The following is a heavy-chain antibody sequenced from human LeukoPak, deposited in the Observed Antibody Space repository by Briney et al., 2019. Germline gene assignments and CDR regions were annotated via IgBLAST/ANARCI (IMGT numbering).Heavy chain of an antibody. CDR1: GFTFSDYT. J-gene: IGHJ6*03. CDR2: ISTSSSTI. Sequence: PGGSLRLSCEVSGFTFSDYTMTWVRQAPGKGLEWVSYISTSSSTIYYADSVKGPFTISRDNTKNSLYLQMNSLRAEDTAVYYCARIPSGYTLGYGYYYYYMDVWGKGATVTVSS. D-gene: IGHD5-18*01. CDR3: ARIPSGYTLGYGYYYYYMDV. V-gene: IGHV3-48*04.